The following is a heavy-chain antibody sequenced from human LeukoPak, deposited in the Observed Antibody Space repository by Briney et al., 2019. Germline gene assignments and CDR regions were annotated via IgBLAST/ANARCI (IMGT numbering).Heavy chain of an antibody. Sequence: PSETLSLTCSVSGDYIGSYYWSWIRQPPGKGLEWIGYIYYTGSTEYHPSLKSRVTISLDTSKNQFSLKLTSVTAADTAVYYCARVYQSAEYYFDYWGQGNLVSVSS. D-gene: IGHD2-2*01. V-gene: IGHV4-59*01. CDR1: GDYIGSYY. J-gene: IGHJ4*02. CDR3: ARVYQSAEYYFDY. CDR2: IYYTGST.